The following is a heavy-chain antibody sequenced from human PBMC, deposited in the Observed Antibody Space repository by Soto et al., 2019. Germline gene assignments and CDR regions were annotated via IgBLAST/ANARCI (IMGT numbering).Heavy chain of an antibody. V-gene: IGHV3-7*02. CDR1: GITCSRYW. J-gene: IGHJ4*02. CDR3: ATNAMGY. Sequence: EVQLVQSGGGLVQPGGSLRLSCAASGITCSRYWMTWVRQAPGKGLEWVAKIKKDGSVQYYVDSVKGRFTISRDNAKNSLYLQMNILRVEDTAVYYCATNAMGYWGQGTLVTVSS. CDR2: IKKDGSVQ. D-gene: IGHD2-2*01.